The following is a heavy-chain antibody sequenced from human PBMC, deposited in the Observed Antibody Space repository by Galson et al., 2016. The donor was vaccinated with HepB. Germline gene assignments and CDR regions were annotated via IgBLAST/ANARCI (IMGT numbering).Heavy chain of an antibody. Sequence: SETLSLTCSVSGASISSYYWGWIRQPPGKGLEWIGYIYYSGSTNYNPFLKSRVTISVDTSKSQFSLRLTSVTAADTAVYYCAKNDILAGYSAFDYWGQGTLVTVSS. CDR2: IYYSGST. J-gene: IGHJ4*02. V-gene: IGHV4-59*01. D-gene: IGHD3-9*01. CDR1: GASISSYY. CDR3: AKNDILAGYSAFDY.